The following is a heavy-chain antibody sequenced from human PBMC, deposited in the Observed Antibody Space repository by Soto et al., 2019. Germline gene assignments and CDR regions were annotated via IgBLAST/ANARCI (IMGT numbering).Heavy chain of an antibody. CDR2: ISGSGGST. J-gene: IGHJ5*02. D-gene: IGHD2-2*01. Sequence: PGGSLRLSCAASGFTFSSYAMSWVRQAPGKGLEWVSAISGSGGSTYYADSVKGRFTISRDNSKNTLYLQMNSLRAEDTAVYYCAKKSRRDLVVPKAGNWFDPWGQGTLVTVSS. V-gene: IGHV3-23*01. CDR1: GFTFSSYA. CDR3: AKKSRRDLVVPKAGNWFDP.